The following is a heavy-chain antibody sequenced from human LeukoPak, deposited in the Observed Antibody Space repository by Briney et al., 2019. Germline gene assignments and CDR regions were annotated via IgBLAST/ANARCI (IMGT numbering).Heavy chain of an antibody. CDR2: FYHSGSS. D-gene: IGHD2-8*01. CDR3: ARLGFFTKGGCLSDL. J-gene: IGHJ5*02. Sequence: SETLSLTCTVSGGSISAYYWNWIRQPPGKGLEWIGFFYHSGSSDYNPSLKSRLTISMDTSKNQLFLILTSVTAAETAVYYYARLGFFTKGGCLSDLWGLGTVVTVSS. V-gene: IGHV4-59*08. CDR1: GGSISAYY.